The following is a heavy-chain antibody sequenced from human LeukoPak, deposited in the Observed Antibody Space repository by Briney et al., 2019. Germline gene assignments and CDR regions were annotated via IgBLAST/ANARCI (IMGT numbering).Heavy chain of an antibody. Sequence: GGSLRLSCAASGFTFSSYSMNWVRQAPGKGLEWVSSISSSSSYIYYADSVKGRFTISRDNAKNSLYLQMNSLRAEDTAVYYCARAKGIGLRGYSYGYYFDYWGQGILVTVSS. CDR1: GFTFSSYS. D-gene: IGHD5-18*01. CDR3: ARAKGIGLRGYSYGYYFDY. CDR2: ISSSSSYI. V-gene: IGHV3-21*01. J-gene: IGHJ4*02.